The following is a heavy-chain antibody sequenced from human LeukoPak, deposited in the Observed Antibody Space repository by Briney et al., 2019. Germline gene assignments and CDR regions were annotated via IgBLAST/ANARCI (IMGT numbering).Heavy chain of an antibody. J-gene: IGHJ4*02. CDR2: IYTSGST. Sequence: SETLSLTCTVSGGSISSYYWSWIRQPAGKGLEWIGRIYTSGSTNYNPSLKSRVTMSVDTSKNQFSLKLSSVTAADTAVYYCAGSGSDDFWSGSDYWGQGTLVTVSS. V-gene: IGHV4-4*07. D-gene: IGHD3-3*01. CDR1: GGSISSYY. CDR3: AGSGSDDFWSGSDY.